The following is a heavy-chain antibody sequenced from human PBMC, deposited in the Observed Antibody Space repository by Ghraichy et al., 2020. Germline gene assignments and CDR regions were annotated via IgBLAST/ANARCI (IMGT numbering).Heavy chain of an antibody. Sequence: SVKVSCKASGGTFSSYAISWLRQAPGQGLEWMGRIIPILGIANYAQKFQGRVTITADKSTSTAYMELSSLRSEDTAVYYCASGGSVMVYAIPVYWGQGTLVTVSS. CDR1: GGTFSSYA. D-gene: IGHD2-8*01. CDR3: ASGGSVMVYAIPVY. J-gene: IGHJ4*02. V-gene: IGHV1-69*04. CDR2: IIPILGIA.